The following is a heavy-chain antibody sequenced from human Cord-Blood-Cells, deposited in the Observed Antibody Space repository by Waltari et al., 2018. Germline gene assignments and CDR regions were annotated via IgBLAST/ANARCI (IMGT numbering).Heavy chain of an antibody. Sequence: QVQLQQWGAGLLKPSETLSLTCAVYGGSFSGYYWCWIRKPQGKGLEWIGEINQSGSTNYNPSLKSRVPISVDTSKNQCSLKLSSVTTADTAVYYCARSISDFWSGYYFAFDIWGQGTMVTVSS. CDR1: GGSFSGYY. CDR3: ARSISDFWSGYYFAFDI. D-gene: IGHD3-3*01. CDR2: INQSGST. V-gene: IGHV4-34*01. J-gene: IGHJ3*02.